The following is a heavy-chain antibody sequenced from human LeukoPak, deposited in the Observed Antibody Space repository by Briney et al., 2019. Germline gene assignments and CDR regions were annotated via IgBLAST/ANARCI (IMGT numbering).Heavy chain of an antibody. CDR3: ARDGGRAVAGKNYYYYYYMDV. CDR1: GFTFSSYS. CDR2: ISSSSSYI. D-gene: IGHD6-19*01. J-gene: IGHJ6*03. Sequence: PGGSLRLSCAASGFTFSSYSMNWVRQAPGKGLEWVSSISSSSSYIYYADSVKGRFTISGDNAKNSLYLQMNSLRAEDTAVYYCARDGGRAVAGKNYYYYYYMDVWGKGTTVTVSS. V-gene: IGHV3-21*01.